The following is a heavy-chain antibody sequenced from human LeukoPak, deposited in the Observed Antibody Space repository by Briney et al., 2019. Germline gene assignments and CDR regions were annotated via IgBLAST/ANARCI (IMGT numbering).Heavy chain of an antibody. J-gene: IGHJ4*02. Sequence: GGSLRLSCAASGFTFSSYAMHWVRQAPGKGLEWVAVISYDGSNKYYADSVKGRFTISRDNSKNTLYLQMNSLRAEDTAVYYCARVAEYCSGGSCLKYFDYWGQGTLVTVSS. CDR3: ARVAEYCSGGSCLKYFDY. CDR1: GFTFSSYA. V-gene: IGHV3-30*04. CDR2: ISYDGSNK. D-gene: IGHD2-15*01.